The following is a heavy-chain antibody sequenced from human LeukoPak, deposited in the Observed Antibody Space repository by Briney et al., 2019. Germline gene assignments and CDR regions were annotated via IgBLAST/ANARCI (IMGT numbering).Heavy chain of an antibody. Sequence: SQTLSLTCAVSGGSISSGGYSWSWIRQPPGKGLEWIGYIYQNGNTYYNPSLKSRVTISVDRSKNQFSLNLSSVTAADTAVYYCARDNGGSWFDPWGQGTLVTVSS. CDR2: IYQNGNT. CDR3: ARDNGGSWFDP. J-gene: IGHJ5*02. V-gene: IGHV4-30-2*01. D-gene: IGHD1-26*01. CDR1: GGSISSGGYS.